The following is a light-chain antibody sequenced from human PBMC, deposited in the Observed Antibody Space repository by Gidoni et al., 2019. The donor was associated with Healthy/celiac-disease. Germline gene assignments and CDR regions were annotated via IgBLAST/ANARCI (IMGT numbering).Light chain of an antibody. CDR3: QSYDSSLSGVV. CDR1: SSNIGAGYD. J-gene: IGLJ2*01. CDR2: GNS. Sequence: VTISCTGSSSNIGAGYDVHWYQQLPGTAPKLLIYGNSNRPSGVPDRFSGSKSGTSASLAITGLQAEDEADYYCQSYDSSLSGVVFGGGTKLTVL. V-gene: IGLV1-40*01.